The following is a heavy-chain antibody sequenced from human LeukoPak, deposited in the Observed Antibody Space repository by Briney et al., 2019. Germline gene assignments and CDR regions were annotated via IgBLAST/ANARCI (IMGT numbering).Heavy chain of an antibody. Sequence: GGSLRLSCAASGFTFRTSGMNWVRQAPGKGLEWVSYISSSGTTISYAQSVKGRFTITRDNAQNSLYLQMNSLRAEDTAVYYCARTYYYDSSGYLGYWGQGTLVTVSS. CDR3: ARTYYYDSSGYLGY. V-gene: IGHV3-48*01. J-gene: IGHJ4*02. D-gene: IGHD3-22*01. CDR1: GFTFRTSG. CDR2: ISSSGTTI.